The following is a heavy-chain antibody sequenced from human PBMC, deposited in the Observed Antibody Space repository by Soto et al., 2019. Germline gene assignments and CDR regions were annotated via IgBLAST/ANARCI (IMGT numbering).Heavy chain of an antibody. J-gene: IGHJ5*02. CDR2: IDHSGYT. D-gene: IGHD3-3*01. Sequence: PXETLSLTCAVYGGSLSGYYWNWIRQPPGKGLEWIGEIDHSGYTNYNPSLKSRVTISVDTSKNQFSLRLTSVTAADTAVYYCARVRDWFDHSGHGTLVTVSS. CDR1: GGSLSGYY. CDR3: ARVRDWFDH. V-gene: IGHV4-34*01.